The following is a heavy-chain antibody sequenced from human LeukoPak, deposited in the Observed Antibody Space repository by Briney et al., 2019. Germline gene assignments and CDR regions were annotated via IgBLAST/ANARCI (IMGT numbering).Heavy chain of an antibody. CDR3: ARAPTVVTQVDY. CDR2: IYPGDSDT. J-gene: IGHJ4*02. V-gene: IGHV5-51*01. Sequence: GVSLQISCKGSGYSFTSYWIGWVRPMPGKGLEWMGIIYPGDSDTRYSPSFQGQVTISADKSISTAYLQWSSLKASDTAMYYCARAPTVVTQVDYWGQGTLVTVSS. CDR1: GYSFTSYW. D-gene: IGHD4-23*01.